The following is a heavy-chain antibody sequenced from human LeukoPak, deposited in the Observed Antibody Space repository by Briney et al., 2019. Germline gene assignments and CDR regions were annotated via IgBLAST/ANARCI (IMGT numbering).Heavy chain of an antibody. V-gene: IGHV4-34*01. D-gene: IGHD3-16*02. J-gene: IGHJ5*02. CDR1: GGSFSGYY. CDR2: INHSGST. CDR3: ARHDYDYVWGSYRLWPRWFDP. Sequence: ASETLSLTCAVYGGSFSGYYWSWIRQPPGKGLEWIGEINHSGSTNYNPSLKSRVTISVDTSKNQFSLKLSSVTAADTAVYYCARHDYDYVWGSYRLWPRWFDPWGQGTLVTVSS.